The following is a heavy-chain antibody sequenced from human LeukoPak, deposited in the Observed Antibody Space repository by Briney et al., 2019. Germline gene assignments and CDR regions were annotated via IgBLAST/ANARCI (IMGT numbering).Heavy chain of an antibody. CDR3: ARDRYSNNWFDP. D-gene: IGHD4-4*01. J-gene: IGHJ5*02. V-gene: IGHV4-59*01. CDR1: GGSISSYY. Sequence: PSETLSLTCTVSGGSISSYYWSWLRQPPGKGLEWIGYIYYSGSTNYNPSLKSRVTISVDTSKNQFSLKLSSVTAADTAVYYCARDRYSNNWFDPWGQGTLVTVSS. CDR2: IYYSGST.